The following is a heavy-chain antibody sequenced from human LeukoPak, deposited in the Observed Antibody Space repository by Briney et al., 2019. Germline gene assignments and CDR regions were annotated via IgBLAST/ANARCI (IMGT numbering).Heavy chain of an antibody. V-gene: IGHV4-34*01. J-gene: IGHJ4*02. D-gene: IGHD5-18*01. Sequence: SETLSLTCAAYDGSFSCYYWSWIRQPPGKGLEWIGEINHSGSTNYNPSLKSRVTISVDTSKNQLSLKLSSVTAADTAVYYCARGVYSWYYFDYWGQGTLVTVSS. CDR3: ARGVYSWYYFDY. CDR2: INHSGST. CDR1: DGSFSCYY.